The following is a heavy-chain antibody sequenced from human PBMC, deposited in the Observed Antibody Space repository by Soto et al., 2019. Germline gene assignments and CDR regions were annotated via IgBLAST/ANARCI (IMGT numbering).Heavy chain of an antibody. D-gene: IGHD2-2*01. Sequence: ASVKVSCKASGYTFTSYAMHWVRQAPGQRLEWMGWINAGNGNTKYSQKFQGRVTITRDTSASTAYMELSSLRSEDTAVYYCARERPSCSSTSCYPSRLGGGGSNWFDPWGQGTLVTVSS. CDR2: INAGNGNT. CDR3: ARERPSCSSTSCYPSRLGGGGSNWFDP. J-gene: IGHJ5*02. V-gene: IGHV1-3*01. CDR1: GYTFTSYA.